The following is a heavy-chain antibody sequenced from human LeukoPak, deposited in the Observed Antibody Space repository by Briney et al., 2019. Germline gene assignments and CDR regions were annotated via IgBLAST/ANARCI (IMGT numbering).Heavy chain of an antibody. V-gene: IGHV1-18*01. D-gene: IGHD2-15*01. J-gene: IGHJ6*02. CDR2: ISAYNGNT. Sequence: GASVKVSCKASGYTFTSYGISRVRQAPGQGLEWMGWISAYNGNTNYAQKLQGRVTMTTDTSTSTAYMELRSLRSDDTAVYYCARDSGYCSGGSCYSVSHYYGMDVWGQGTTVTVSS. CDR3: ARDSGYCSGGSCYSVSHYYGMDV. CDR1: GYTFTSYG.